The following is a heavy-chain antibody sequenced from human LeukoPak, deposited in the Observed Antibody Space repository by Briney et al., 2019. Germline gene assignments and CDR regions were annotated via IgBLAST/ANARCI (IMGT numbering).Heavy chain of an antibody. CDR3: AQVSSGLGPLRDY. Sequence: PSETLSLTCAVYGGSFSGYYWHWIRQPPGEGLEWIGEINHSGGTKYNPSLKSRVTISVDTSKTQFSLKLSSVTAADTAVYYCAQVSSGLGPLRDYWGQGTLVTVSS. J-gene: IGHJ4*02. V-gene: IGHV4-34*01. D-gene: IGHD1-26*01. CDR2: INHSGGT. CDR1: GGSFSGYY.